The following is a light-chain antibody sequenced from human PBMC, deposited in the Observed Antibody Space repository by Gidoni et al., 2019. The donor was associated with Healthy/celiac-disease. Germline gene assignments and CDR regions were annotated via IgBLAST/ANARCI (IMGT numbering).Light chain of an antibody. V-gene: IGKV1-5*03. CDR2: KAS. CDR1: QSISSW. CDR3: QQYNSYPIFT. J-gene: IGKJ3*01. Sequence: DIQMTQSPSTLSASVGDRVTITCRASQSISSWLAWYQQKPGKAPKLLIYKASSLESGVPSRFSGSGSGTEFTLTIISLQPDDFATYYCQQYNSYPIFTFGPXTKVDIK.